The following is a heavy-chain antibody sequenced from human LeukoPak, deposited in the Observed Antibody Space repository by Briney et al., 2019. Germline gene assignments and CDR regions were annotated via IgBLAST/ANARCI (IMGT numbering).Heavy chain of an antibody. Sequence: SETLSLTCTVSGGSISSYYWSWIRQPPGKGLEWIGYIYYSGSTNYDPSLKSRVTISVDTSKNQFSLKLSSVTAADTAVYYCAREIAYCGGDCYSADWFDPWGQGTLVTVSS. CDR2: IYYSGST. J-gene: IGHJ5*02. CDR3: AREIAYCGGDCYSADWFDP. D-gene: IGHD2-21*01. CDR1: GGSISSYY. V-gene: IGHV4-59*01.